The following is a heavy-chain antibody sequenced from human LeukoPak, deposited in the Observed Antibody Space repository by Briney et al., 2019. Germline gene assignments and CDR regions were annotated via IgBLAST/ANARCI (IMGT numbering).Heavy chain of an antibody. Sequence: SETLSLTCAVYGGSFSGYYWSWIRQPPGKGLEWIGEINHSGSTNYNPSLKSRVTISVDTSKNQFSLKLSSVTAADTAVYYCARGRGLSSSWYTFYYYYMDVWGKGTTVTVSS. J-gene: IGHJ6*03. CDR2: INHSGST. D-gene: IGHD6-13*01. CDR1: GGSFSGYY. CDR3: ARGRGLSSSWYTFYYYYMDV. V-gene: IGHV4-34*01.